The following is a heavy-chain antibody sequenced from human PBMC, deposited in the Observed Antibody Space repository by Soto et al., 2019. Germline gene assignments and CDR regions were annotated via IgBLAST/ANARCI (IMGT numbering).Heavy chain of an antibody. D-gene: IGHD2-21*01. CDR1: GFTFSSYW. CDR2: INSDGSRT. J-gene: IGHJ3*02. V-gene: IGHV3-74*01. CDR3: ARGVRGAYGLDI. Sequence: GGSLRLSCAAFGFTFSSYWIHWVRQAPGKGLVWVSRINSDGSRTNYADSVKGRFTISRDNAKNTLYLQMNSLRAEETAVYYCARGVRGAYGLDIWGQGTMVTVSS.